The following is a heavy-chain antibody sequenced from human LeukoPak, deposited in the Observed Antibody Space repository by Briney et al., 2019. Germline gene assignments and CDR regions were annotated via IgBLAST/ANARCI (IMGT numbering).Heavy chain of an antibody. CDR3: ARASKDVVVVASIEFFDY. CDR2: IYYSGST. CDR1: GGSISSGGYY. V-gene: IGHV4-61*08. D-gene: IGHD2-15*01. J-gene: IGHJ4*02. Sequence: PSQTLSLTCTVSGGSISSGGYYWTWIRQPPGKGLEWIGYIYYSGSTNYNPSLKSRVTISVDTSKNQFSLKLTSVTAADTAVYYCARASKDVVVVASIEFFDYWGQGTLVTVSS.